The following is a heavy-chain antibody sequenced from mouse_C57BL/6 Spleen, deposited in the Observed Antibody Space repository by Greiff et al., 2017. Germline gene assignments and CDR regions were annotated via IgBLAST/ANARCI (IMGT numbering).Heavy chain of an antibody. D-gene: IGHD1-1*01. CDR1: GFTFSSYA. Sequence: EVNVVESGGGLVKPGGSLKLSCAASGFTFSSYAMSWVRQTPEKRLEWVATISDGGSYTYYPDNVKGRFTISRDNAKNNLYLQMSHLKSEDTAMYYCARDNYGSSYAMDYWGQGTSVTVSS. CDR3: ARDNYGSSYAMDY. V-gene: IGHV5-4*01. J-gene: IGHJ4*01. CDR2: ISDGGSYT.